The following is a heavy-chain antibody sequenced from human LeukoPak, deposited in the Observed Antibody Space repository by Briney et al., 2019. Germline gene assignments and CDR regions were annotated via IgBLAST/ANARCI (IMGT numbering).Heavy chain of an antibody. CDR3: ARDGLWFSY. CDR2: IYYSGST. V-gene: IGHV4-39*07. Sequence: PSETLSLTCTVSGGSISSSSYYWGWIRQPPGKGLEWIGSIYYSGSTYYNPSLKSRVTMSVDTSKNQFSLKLSSVTAADTAVYYCARDGLWFSYWGQGTLVTVSS. CDR1: GGSISSSSYY. D-gene: IGHD3-10*01. J-gene: IGHJ4*02.